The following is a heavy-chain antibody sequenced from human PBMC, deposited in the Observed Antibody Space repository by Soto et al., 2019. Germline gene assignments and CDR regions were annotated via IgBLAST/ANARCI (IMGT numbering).Heavy chain of an antibody. CDR2: IYWDDDK. V-gene: IGHV2-5*02. D-gene: IGHD2-15*01. J-gene: IGHJ5*02. CDR1: GFSLSTSGVG. CDR3: AHRPAGSAYNWFDP. Sequence: QITLKESGPTLVKPTQTLTLTCTFSGFSLSTSGVGVGWIRQPPGKALEWLALIYWDDDKRYSPSLKSRLTITKDTSKNQVVLTMTNKDPVDTATYYCAHRPAGSAYNWFDPWGQGTLVTVSS.